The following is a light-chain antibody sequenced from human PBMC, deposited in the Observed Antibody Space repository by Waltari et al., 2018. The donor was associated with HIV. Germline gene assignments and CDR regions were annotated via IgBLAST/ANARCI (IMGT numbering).Light chain of an antibody. CDR2: EGI. V-gene: IGLV2-23*01. J-gene: IGLJ2*01. CDR1: SRPTRDFNF. Sequence: QSALPTPASVSGSPAQSITIPCSRTSRPTRDFNFLTWYQQHPGKAPNLIIYEGIKRPSGVSKRISGSKSANTASLTISGLQADDEADYFCSSYGGSSNWLFGGGTKLTVL. CDR3: SSYGGSSNWL.